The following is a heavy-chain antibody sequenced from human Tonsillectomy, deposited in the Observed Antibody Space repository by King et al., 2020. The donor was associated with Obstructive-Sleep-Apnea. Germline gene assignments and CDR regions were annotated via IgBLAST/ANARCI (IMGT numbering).Heavy chain of an antibody. CDR3: ARGGDIVVVVAAYGMDV. D-gene: IGHD2-15*01. CDR1: GGPFSSYA. CDR2: IIPILGIA. J-gene: IGHJ6*02. V-gene: IGHV1-69*04. Sequence: IQLVQSGAEVKKPGSSVKVSCKASGGPFSSYAISWVRQAPGQGLEWMGRIIPILGIANYAQKFQGRVTITADKSTSTAYMELSSLRSEDTAVYYCARGGDIVVVVAAYGMDVWGQGTTVTVSS.